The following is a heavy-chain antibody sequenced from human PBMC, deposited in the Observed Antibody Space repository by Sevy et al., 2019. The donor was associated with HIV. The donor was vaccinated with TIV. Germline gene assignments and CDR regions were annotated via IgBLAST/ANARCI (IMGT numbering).Heavy chain of an antibody. CDR2: IRYDGSKK. CDR3: AKVDVLGYCSSTSCVA. CDR1: GLIFSSFG. J-gene: IGHJ3*01. D-gene: IGHD2-2*03. V-gene: IGHV3-30*02. Sequence: GGSLRLSCAASGLIFSSFGMHWVRQTPGKGLEWVAFIRYDGSKKYYADSVKGRFTISRDNSKDTLYLQMNSLRAEDTAVYYCAKVDVLGYCSSTSCVAWGQGTKVTVSS.